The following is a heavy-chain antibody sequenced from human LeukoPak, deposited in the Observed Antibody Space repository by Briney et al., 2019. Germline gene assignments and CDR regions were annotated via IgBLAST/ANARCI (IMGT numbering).Heavy chain of an antibody. CDR3: ARLGLEVGGPNWFDP. Sequence: GGSLRLSCAASGFTFSNYNMNWVRQAPGKGLEWVSSIIISSSYIYYADSVKGRFTISRDNAKNSLYLQMNSLRVEDTAVYYCARLGLEVGGPNWFDPWGQGTLVTVSS. D-gene: IGHD1-1*01. CDR2: IIISSSYI. CDR1: GFTFSNYN. J-gene: IGHJ5*02. V-gene: IGHV3-21*01.